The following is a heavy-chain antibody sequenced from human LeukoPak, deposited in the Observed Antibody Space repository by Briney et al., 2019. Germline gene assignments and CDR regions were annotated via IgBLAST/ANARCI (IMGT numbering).Heavy chain of an antibody. V-gene: IGHV3-33*08. CDR1: GFPFSSDA. CDR3: ARGEGYYDSSGYLYNDY. Sequence: GGSLRLSCAGSGFPFSSDAMNWVRQAPGKGLEWVAVIWYDGSNKYYADSVKGRFTISRDNSNNTLYLQMNSLRAEDTAVYYCARGEGYYDSSGYLYNDYWGQGTLVTVSS. D-gene: IGHD3-22*01. CDR2: IWYDGSNK. J-gene: IGHJ4*02.